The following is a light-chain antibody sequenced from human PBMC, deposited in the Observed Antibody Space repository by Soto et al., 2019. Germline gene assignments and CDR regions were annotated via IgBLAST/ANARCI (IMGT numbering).Light chain of an antibody. CDR2: DVD. CDR1: STDVGGYNY. V-gene: IGLV2-11*01. CDR3: CSYAGGPYV. Sequence: QSALTQPRSVSGSPGQSVAISCTGTSTDVGGYNYVSWFQHHPGQAPKVMIYDVDKRPSGVPDRFSGSKSDNTASLTISGLQAEDEADYYCCSYAGGPYVFGGGTKLTVL. J-gene: IGLJ1*01.